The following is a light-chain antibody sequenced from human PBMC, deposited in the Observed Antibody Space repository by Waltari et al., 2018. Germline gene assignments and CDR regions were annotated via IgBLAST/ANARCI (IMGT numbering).Light chain of an antibody. V-gene: IGLV2-14*01. CDR2: DVS. Sequence: QSALTQPASVSGSPGQSITISCTGTSSDVGGYNYVSWYQQHPGKGPKLMIYDVSKRSSGVSKRVSGSKSGKTASLTISGLQAEDEADYYCSSYTSSSTYVFGTGTKVTVL. J-gene: IGLJ1*01. CDR3: SSYTSSSTYV. CDR1: SSDVGGYNY.